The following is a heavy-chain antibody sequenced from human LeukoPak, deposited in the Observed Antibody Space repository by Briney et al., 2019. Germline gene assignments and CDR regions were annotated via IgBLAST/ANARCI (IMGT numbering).Heavy chain of an antibody. Sequence: GGSLRLSCAASGFTVSSNYMSWVRQAPGKGLEWVSVICSGGSTYYADSVKGRFTISRENAKNSLYLQMNSLRAGDTAVYYCARGRGYDYVWGSYRYTVRYDAFDIWDQGTMVTVSS. J-gene: IGHJ3*02. V-gene: IGHV3-53*01. CDR2: ICSGGST. CDR3: ARGRGYDYVWGSYRYTVRYDAFDI. D-gene: IGHD3-16*02. CDR1: GFTVSSNY.